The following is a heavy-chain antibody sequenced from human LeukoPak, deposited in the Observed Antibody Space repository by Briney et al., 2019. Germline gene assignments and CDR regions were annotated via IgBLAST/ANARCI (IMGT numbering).Heavy chain of an antibody. D-gene: IGHD3-10*01. Sequence: ASVKVSCKVSGYTLTELSMHWVRQAPGKGLEWMGGFAPEDGETIYAQKFQGRVTMTEDTSTDTAYMELSSLRSEDTAVYYCATVSAVGLGSDGSGSYPNWFDPWGQGTLVTVSS. CDR2: FAPEDGET. V-gene: IGHV1-24*01. CDR3: ATVSAVGLGSDGSGSYPNWFDP. CDR1: GYTLTELS. J-gene: IGHJ5*02.